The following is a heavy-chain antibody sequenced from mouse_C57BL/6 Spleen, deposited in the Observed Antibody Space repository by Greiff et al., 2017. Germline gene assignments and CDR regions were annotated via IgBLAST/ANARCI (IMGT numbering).Heavy chain of an antibody. Sequence: QVQLQQSDAELVKPGASVKISCKVSGYTFTDHTIHWMKQRPEQGLEWIGYIYPRDGSTKYNEKFKGKATLTADTSSSKAYIQLNSLTSVDSAVYFCSRFDDFENYARDYWGQGTSVTVSS. J-gene: IGHJ4*01. V-gene: IGHV1-78*01. CDR3: SRFDDFENYARDY. CDR2: IYPRDGST. CDR1: GYTFTDHT. D-gene: IGHD2-13*01.